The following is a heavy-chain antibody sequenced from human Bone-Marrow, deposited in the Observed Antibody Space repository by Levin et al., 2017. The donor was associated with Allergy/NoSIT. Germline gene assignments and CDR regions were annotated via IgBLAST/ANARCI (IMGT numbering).Heavy chain of an antibody. Sequence: VASVKVSCKGSGYSFSTYWIAWVRQVPGRGMEWIGVIYPGDSDTRYSPSFEGRVTISADKSVNTAYLQWSSLKDSDTAIYYCARHDSGIFGLAQYYMDVWGKGTTVTVSS. CDR1: GYSFSTYW. V-gene: IGHV5-51*01. J-gene: IGHJ6*03. CDR2: IYPGDSDT. CDR3: ARHDSGIFGLAQYYMDV. D-gene: IGHD3-3*01.